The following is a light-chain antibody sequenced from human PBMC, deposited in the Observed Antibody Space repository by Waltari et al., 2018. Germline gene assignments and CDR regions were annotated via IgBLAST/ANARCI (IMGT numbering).Light chain of an antibody. CDR1: SSNIGNNS. J-gene: IGLJ3*02. Sequence: QSVLTQPPSASGTPGPRVTIACSGSSSNIGNNSVFSYQQLPGMAPKLLIYRINQRPSGVPDRISGSKSGTSASLAISGLRSEDEADYYCTAWDDSLSGWVFGGGTKVTVL. CDR2: RIN. V-gene: IGLV1-47*01. CDR3: TAWDDSLSGWV.